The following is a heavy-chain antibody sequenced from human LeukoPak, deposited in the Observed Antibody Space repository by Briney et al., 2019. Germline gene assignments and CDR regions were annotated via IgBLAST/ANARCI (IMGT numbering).Heavy chain of an antibody. V-gene: IGHV3-74*01. D-gene: IGHD2-15*01. J-gene: IGHJ4*02. CDR3: ARDVGGFFDY. CDR1: GFTFSSHW. Sequence: PGGSLRLSCVASGFTFSSHWMHWVRQAPGKGLVWVSRINSDGSSISYADSVKGRFTISRDDAKNTLYLQMNSLRVEDTAVYYCARDVGGFFDYWGQGILVTVSS. CDR2: INSDGSSI.